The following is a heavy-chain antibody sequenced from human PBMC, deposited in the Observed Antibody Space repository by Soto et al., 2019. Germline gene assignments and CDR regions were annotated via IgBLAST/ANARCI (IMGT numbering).Heavy chain of an antibody. Sequence: HEHLVQSGAEVRMPGASLKVSCRASGYTFTDYYIHWVRQAPGQGLEWMGWINPDTGATNYAQNFQGKVTLTSVTSINPASRDLTSLTSDDTAVYDSSRCDAGTGGWAFPYFENWGQGTQVLVAS. J-gene: IGHJ4*01. CDR3: SRCDAGTGGWAFPYFEN. CDR1: GYTFTDYY. D-gene: IGHD2-8*02. CDR2: INPDTGAT. V-gene: IGHV1-2*02.